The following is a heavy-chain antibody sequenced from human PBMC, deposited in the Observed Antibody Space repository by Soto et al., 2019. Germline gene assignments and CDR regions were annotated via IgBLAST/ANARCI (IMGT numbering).Heavy chain of an antibody. CDR1: GYSFTSYW. V-gene: IGHV5-51*01. Sequence: PGESLKISCKGSGYSFTSYWIGWVRQMPGKGLEWMGIIYPGDSDTRYSPSSQGQVTISADKSISTAYLQWSSLKASDTAMYYCARPQYCSGGSCYSYYGMDVWGQGTTVTVSS. CDR2: IYPGDSDT. J-gene: IGHJ6*02. D-gene: IGHD2-15*01. CDR3: ARPQYCSGGSCYSYYGMDV.